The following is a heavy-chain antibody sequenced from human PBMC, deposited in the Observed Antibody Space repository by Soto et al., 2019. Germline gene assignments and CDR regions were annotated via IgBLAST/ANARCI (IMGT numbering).Heavy chain of an antibody. J-gene: IGHJ5*02. V-gene: IGHV5-51*01. CDR2: IYPGDSDT. CDR1: GYSFSTYW. CDR3: ARHSGYFDSSGYYYPNWFDP. Sequence: GESLKLSCTGSGYSFSTYWIGWVRQMPGKGLEYKGIIYPGDSDTRYSPSFQGQVTISADKSIGTAYLQWSSLKASDTAIYYCARHSGYFDSSGYYYPNWFDPWGQGTLVTVSS. D-gene: IGHD3-22*01.